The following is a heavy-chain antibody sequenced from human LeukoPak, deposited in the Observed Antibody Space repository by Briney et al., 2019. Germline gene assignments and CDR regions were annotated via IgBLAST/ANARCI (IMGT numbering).Heavy chain of an antibody. Sequence: GGSLSLSCAASGFTFSSNWMHWVRQAPGKGLVWVSHISTDARTITYADFVKGRFTISRDNAKNTVYLQMNSLRAEDTAIYYCAKKYGTSPPTFDYWGQGALVTVSS. CDR2: ISTDARTI. D-gene: IGHD4-17*01. J-gene: IGHJ4*02. V-gene: IGHV3-74*01. CDR3: AKKYGTSPPTFDY. CDR1: GFTFSSNW.